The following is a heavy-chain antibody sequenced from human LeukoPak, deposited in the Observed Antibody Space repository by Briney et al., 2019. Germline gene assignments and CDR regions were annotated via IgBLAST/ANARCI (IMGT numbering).Heavy chain of an antibody. CDR3: SGELAWRPADY. J-gene: IGHJ4*02. V-gene: IGHV6-1*01. Sequence: QSQTLSLTCAISGDSVSSNSAAWGWIRQSPSRGLGWLGRTYYRSGWYNDYALSLKSRITISPDSSKNRVSLQLSSVTPEDTAVYYCSGELAWRPADYWGQGTLVTVSS. CDR1: GDSVSSNSAA. CDR2: TYYRSGWYN. D-gene: IGHD2-2*01.